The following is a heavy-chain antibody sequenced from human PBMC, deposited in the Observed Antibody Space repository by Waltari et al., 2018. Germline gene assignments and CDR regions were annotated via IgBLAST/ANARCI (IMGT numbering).Heavy chain of an antibody. V-gene: IGHV1-8*02. J-gene: IGHJ5*02. CDR1: GYSFINYE. D-gene: IGHD3-3*01. CDR2: VNPNSGAT. CDR3: ARGRDVFANFDYNWFDP. Sequence: QVQLVQSGADVLRPGASVKVSCPASGYSFINYEINWVRPAAGQGLEWMGWVNPNSGATAYAQRFQGRITMTWDTSISTAYMELSNLRSDDTAVLYCARGRDVFANFDYNWFDPWGQGTLVTVSS.